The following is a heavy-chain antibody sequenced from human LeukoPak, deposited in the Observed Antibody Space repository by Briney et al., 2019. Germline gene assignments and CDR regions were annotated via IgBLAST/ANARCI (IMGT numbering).Heavy chain of an antibody. J-gene: IGHJ4*02. V-gene: IGHV4-61*02. Sequence: SQTLSLTCTVSGGSISSGSYYWSWIRQPAGKGLEWIGRIYTSGSTNYNPSLKSRVTISVDTSKNQFSLKLSSVTAADTAVYYCARGAGGFSSAWAPDYWAQGTLVTVSS. CDR1: GGSISSGSYY. D-gene: IGHD6-25*01. CDR2: IYTSGST. CDR3: ARGAGGFSSAWAPDY.